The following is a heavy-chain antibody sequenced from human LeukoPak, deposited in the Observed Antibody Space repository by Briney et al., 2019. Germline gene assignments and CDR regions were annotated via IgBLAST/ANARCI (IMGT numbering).Heavy chain of an antibody. V-gene: IGHV3-23*01. CDR2: ISGSGGST. CDR1: EFTFSTYA. CDR3: AKWAVSGRGFDY. D-gene: IGHD6-19*01. Sequence: PGGSLRLSCAASEFTFSTYAMTWVRQAPGKGLEWVSAISGSGGSTYYADSVKGRFTISRDNSKNTLYLQMNSLRAEDTAVYYCAKWAVSGRGFDYWDQGTLVTVSS. J-gene: IGHJ4*02.